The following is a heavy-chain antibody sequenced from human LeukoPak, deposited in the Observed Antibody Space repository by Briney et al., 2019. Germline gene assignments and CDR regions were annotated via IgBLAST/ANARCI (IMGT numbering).Heavy chain of an antibody. CDR3: AGCSGGSPIDAFHI. CDR1: GGTINSGAYY. J-gene: IGHJ3*02. CDR2: IYYSGSN. V-gene: IGHV4-31*03. D-gene: IGHD2-15*01. Sequence: PSETLSLTCTVSGGTINSGAYYWSWTPQPPGKGLEWLGCIYYSGSNYYNPSLKSRVTISVDTSKNQIYLKLSSVTAADKAVYYCAGCSGGSPIDAFHIWGQGTMVTVSS.